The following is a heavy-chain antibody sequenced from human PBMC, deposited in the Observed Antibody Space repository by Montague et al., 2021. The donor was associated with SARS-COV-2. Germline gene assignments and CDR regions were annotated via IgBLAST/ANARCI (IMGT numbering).Heavy chain of an antibody. CDR1: GGSISSSNYY. CDR3: ASQTLGITIFGVVNGRWFDP. D-gene: IGHD3-3*01. CDR2: IYYSGST. Sequence: SETLSLTCTVSGGSISSSNYYWGWIRQPPGKGLEWIGSIYYSGSTYYXXXLESRVTISVDTSKNQFSLKLSSVTAADTAVYYCASQTLGITIFGVVNGRWFDPWGQGTLVTVSS. J-gene: IGHJ5*02. V-gene: IGHV4-39*01.